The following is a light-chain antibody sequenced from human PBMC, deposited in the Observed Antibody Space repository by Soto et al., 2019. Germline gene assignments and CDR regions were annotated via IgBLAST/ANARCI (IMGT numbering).Light chain of an antibody. Sequence: EIAMTQSPATLSVSPGERATLSCRASQSVSSKLAWYQQKPGQAPRLLIYDASTRATGIPARFSGSGSGTEFTLTISSLQSEDFAVYDCQQFNNWPRTVGQGTKVEIK. CDR2: DAS. CDR1: QSVSSK. J-gene: IGKJ1*01. CDR3: QQFNNWPRT. V-gene: IGKV3-15*01.